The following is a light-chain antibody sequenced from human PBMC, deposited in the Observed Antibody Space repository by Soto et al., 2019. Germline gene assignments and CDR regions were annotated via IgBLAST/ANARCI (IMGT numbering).Light chain of an antibody. J-gene: IGKJ1*01. CDR3: QQYNNWPPA. V-gene: IGKV3-15*01. Sequence: EIVMTQSPATLSVSPGERVTLSCRASQSVSGNLAWYQQKPGQAPRLLIYGASTRATAIPARFSGSGSGTEFTLTISSLQSEDFTVYYCQQYNNWPPAFGQGTKVEIK. CDR1: QSVSGN. CDR2: GAS.